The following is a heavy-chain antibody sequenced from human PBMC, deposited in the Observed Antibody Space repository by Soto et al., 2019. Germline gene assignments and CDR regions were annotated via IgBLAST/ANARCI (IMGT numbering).Heavy chain of an antibody. V-gene: IGHV1-8*01. D-gene: IGHD6-6*01. J-gene: IGHJ4*02. CDR1: GYTFTSYD. CDR2: MNPNSGKI. Sequence: QVQLVQSGAEVKKHGASVKVSCKASGYTFTSYDIIWVRQATGQGLEWMGWMNPNSGKIGYAQKIKGRVTMTRNTSISTAYMELSILRSEETAVYYCACTGAAARPLVYGYWGQGTLVTVSS. CDR3: ACTGAAARPLVYGY.